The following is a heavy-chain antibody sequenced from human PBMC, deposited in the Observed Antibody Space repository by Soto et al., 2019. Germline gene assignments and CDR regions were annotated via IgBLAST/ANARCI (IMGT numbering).Heavy chain of an antibody. Sequence: QVQLVESGGGVVQPGRSLRLSCAASGFTFSRHTMHWVRQAPGKGLEWVAAISDDGSNTYYADSVKGRFTISRDNSKNTLYMHMTSLSSEDKAVHRCAREVYYELWSGCNTHPYYFDDWGQGPLFPVSS. V-gene: IGHV3-30*03. D-gene: IGHD3-3*01. CDR3: AREVYYELWSGCNTHPYYFDD. CDR1: GFTFSRHT. J-gene: IGHJ4*02. CDR2: ISDDGSNT.